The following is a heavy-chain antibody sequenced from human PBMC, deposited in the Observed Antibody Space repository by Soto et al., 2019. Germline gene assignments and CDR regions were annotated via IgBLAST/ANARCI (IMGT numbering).Heavy chain of an antibody. CDR2: ISAYNGNT. CDR3: AREAYGDYNLDY. J-gene: IGHJ4*02. V-gene: IGHV1-18*01. D-gene: IGHD4-17*01. Sequence: ASVKVSCKASGYTFTSYGISWVRQAPGQGLEWMGWISAYNGNTNYAQKLQGRVTMTTHTSTSTAYMELRSLRSDDTAVYYCAREAYGDYNLDYWGQGTLVTVSS. CDR1: GYTFTSYG.